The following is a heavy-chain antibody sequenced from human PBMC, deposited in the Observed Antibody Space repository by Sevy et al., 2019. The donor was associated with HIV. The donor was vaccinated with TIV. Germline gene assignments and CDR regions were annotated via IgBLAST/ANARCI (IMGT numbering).Heavy chain of an antibody. V-gene: IGHV1-8*01. D-gene: IGHD3-3*01. Sequence: ASVKVSCKASGYTFTSYDINWVRQATRQGIEWMGWMNPNSGNTGYAQKFQGRVTMTRNTSISSAYMELSSLRSEDTAVYYCAMPGYDFWSGYLPFDYWGQGTLVTVSS. CDR1: GYTFTSYD. CDR2: MNPNSGNT. CDR3: AMPGYDFWSGYLPFDY. J-gene: IGHJ4*02.